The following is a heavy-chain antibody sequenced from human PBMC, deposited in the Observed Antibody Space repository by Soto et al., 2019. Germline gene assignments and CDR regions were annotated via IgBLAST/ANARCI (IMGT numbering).Heavy chain of an antibody. CDR2: ISGSGGST. D-gene: IGHD3-3*01. CDR1: GFTFSSYA. CDR3: ANPYYDFWSGKILYYYYYTDV. V-gene: IGHV3-23*01. Sequence: PGGSLRLSCAASGFTFSSYAMSWVRQAPGKGLEWVSAISGSGGSTYYADSVKGRFTISRDNSKNTLYLQMNSLRAEDTAVYYCANPYYDFWSGKILYYYYYTDVWGKGTTVTVSS. J-gene: IGHJ6*03.